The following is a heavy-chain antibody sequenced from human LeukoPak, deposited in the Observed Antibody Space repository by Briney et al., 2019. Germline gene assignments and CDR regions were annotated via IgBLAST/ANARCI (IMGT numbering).Heavy chain of an antibody. V-gene: IGHV3-74*01. D-gene: IGHD2-21*01. CDR3: TRGDYSFDY. CDR1: GFTFSTYW. CDR2: ISSDRSST. Sequence: GGSLRLSCAASGFTFSTYWMHWVRQVPGKGLVWVSRISSDRSSTSYADSVKGRLTISRDNIKNTLYLQMNSLTAEDTAVYYCTRGDYSFDYWGQGTLVTVSS. J-gene: IGHJ4*02.